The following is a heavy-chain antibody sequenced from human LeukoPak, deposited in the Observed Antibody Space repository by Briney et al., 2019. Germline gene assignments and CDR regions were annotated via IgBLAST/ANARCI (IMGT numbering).Heavy chain of an antibody. J-gene: IGHJ4*02. CDR2: IYYSGST. Sequence: SETLSLTCTVSGGSISSSSYYWGWIRQPPGKGLEWIGSIYYSGSTYYNPSLKSRVTISVDTSKNQFSLKLSSVTAADTAVYYRARGPPPPRYSYGYRVRGSFDYWGQGTLVTVSS. CDR1: GGSISSSSYY. D-gene: IGHD5-18*01. CDR3: ARGPPPPRYSYGYRVRGSFDY. V-gene: IGHV4-39*07.